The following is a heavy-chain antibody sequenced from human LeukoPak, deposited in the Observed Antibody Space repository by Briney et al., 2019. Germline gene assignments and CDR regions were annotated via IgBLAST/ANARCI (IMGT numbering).Heavy chain of an antibody. D-gene: IGHD5-18*01. Sequence: GGSLRLSCAASAFSLSAYNMNWVRQGPGKGLEWVSSISYTGTYIYYADSVKGRFTISRDNAQNSLYLQMNSLRAGDTAVYYCARGVRGYSFFDYWGQGTLVTVFS. CDR2: ISYTGTYI. J-gene: IGHJ4*02. CDR3: ARGVRGYSFFDY. V-gene: IGHV3-21*01. CDR1: AFSLSAYN.